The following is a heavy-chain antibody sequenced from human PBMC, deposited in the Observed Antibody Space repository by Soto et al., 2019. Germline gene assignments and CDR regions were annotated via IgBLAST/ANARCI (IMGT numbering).Heavy chain of an antibody. CDR1: GYTFTSYG. V-gene: IGHV1-18*04. Sequence: QVQLVQSGAEVKKPGASVKVSCKASGYTFTSYGISWVRQAPGQGLEWLGWISAYNGNTNYAQKLQGRVTMTTDTSTSTAYMELRSPRSDDTAVYYCASVRKGPIAVAGRGWFDPWGQGTLVTVSS. J-gene: IGHJ5*02. CDR2: ISAYNGNT. CDR3: ASVRKGPIAVAGRGWFDP. D-gene: IGHD6-19*01.